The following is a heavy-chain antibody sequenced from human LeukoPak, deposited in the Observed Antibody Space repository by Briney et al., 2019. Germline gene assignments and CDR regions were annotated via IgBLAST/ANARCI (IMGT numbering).Heavy chain of an antibody. CDR1: GFTFSSYA. CDR3: ARDSVGTTNYFDY. J-gene: IGHJ4*02. CDR2: ISYDGSNK. D-gene: IGHD1-26*01. Sequence: GGSLRLSCAASGFTFSSYAMHWVRQAPGKGLEWVAVISYDGSNKYYADSVKGRFTISRDNSKNTLYLQMNSLRAEDTAVYYCARDSVGTTNYFDYWGQGTLVTVTS. V-gene: IGHV3-30-3*01.